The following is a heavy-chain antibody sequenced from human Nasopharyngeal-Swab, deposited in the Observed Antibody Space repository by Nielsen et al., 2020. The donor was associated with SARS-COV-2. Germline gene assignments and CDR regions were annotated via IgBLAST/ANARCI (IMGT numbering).Heavy chain of an antibody. CDR2: FDPEEGET. CDR3: TTVAGSYGRFDY. J-gene: IGHJ4*02. CDR1: GYTLTELS. D-gene: IGHD1-26*01. Sequence: SVTVSRQVSGYTLTELSMHWVRQAPGKGLEWVGGFDPEEGETIYAQKFQGRVTMTEDTSTDTAYMELSSLTSEDTAVYYCTTVAGSYGRFDYWGQGTLVTVSS. V-gene: IGHV1-24*01.